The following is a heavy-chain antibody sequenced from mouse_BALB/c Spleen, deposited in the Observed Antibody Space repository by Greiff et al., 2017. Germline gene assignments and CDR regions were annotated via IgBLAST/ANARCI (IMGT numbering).Heavy chain of an antibody. CDR1: GYSITSDYA. Sequence: DVKLQESGPGLVKPSQSLSLTCTVTGYSITSDYAWNWIRQFPGNKLEWMGYISYSGSTSYNPSLKSRISITRDTSKNQFFLQLNSVTTEDTATYYCARGPPYGNYAGFAYWGQGTLVTVSA. V-gene: IGHV3-2*02. CDR2: ISYSGST. J-gene: IGHJ3*01. CDR3: ARGPPYGNYAGFAY. D-gene: IGHD2-1*01.